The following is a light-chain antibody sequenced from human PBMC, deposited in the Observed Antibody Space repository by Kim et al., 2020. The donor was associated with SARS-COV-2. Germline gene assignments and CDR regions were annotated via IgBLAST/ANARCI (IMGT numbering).Light chain of an antibody. V-gene: IGLV3-1*01. Sequence: GPPGQTARITCSGDKLGDKYACWYQQKPGQSPVLVIYQDSKRPSGIPERFSGSNSGNTATLTISGTQAMDEADYYCQAWDSSTVVFGGGTQLTVL. CDR1: KLGDKY. CDR2: QDS. J-gene: IGLJ2*01. CDR3: QAWDSSTVV.